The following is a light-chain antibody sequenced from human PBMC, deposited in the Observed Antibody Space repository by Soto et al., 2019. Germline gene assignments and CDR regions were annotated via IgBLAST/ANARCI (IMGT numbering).Light chain of an antibody. J-gene: IGLJ1*01. CDR1: NIGSQS. V-gene: IGLV3-21*02. CDR3: QVCESNSVFV. CDR2: DDA. Sequence: SYELAQPPSVSVAPGQTARITCGGNNIGSQSVHWYQQKPGQAPVLVVYDDADRPSGVPERFSGSKSGNMATLTISRVEAGDEADDYCQVCESNSVFVFGIGTKVTVL.